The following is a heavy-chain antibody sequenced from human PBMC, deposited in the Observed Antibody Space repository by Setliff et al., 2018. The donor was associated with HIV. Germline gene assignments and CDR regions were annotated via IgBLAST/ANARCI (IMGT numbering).Heavy chain of an antibody. Sequence: PGGSLRLSCAASGFNFNSYGMHWVRQAPGKGLEWVAVIWFDGSYKYYVDSVKGRFTISRDNSKNTLYLQMNSLRAEDAAVYYCARENNFDYWGQGTLVTVSS. CDR3: ARENNFDY. V-gene: IGHV3-33*01. J-gene: IGHJ4*02. CDR1: GFNFNSYG. CDR2: IWFDGSYK.